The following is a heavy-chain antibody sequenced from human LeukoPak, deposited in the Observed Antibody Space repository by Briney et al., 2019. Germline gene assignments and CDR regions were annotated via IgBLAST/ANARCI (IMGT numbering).Heavy chain of an antibody. Sequence: TSETLSLTCTVSGGSISSGSYYWSWIRQPAGKGLEWIGRIYTSGSTNYNPSLKSRVTISVDTPKNQFSLKLSSVTAADTAVYYCASFVWLAVAGTWVGSYWGQGTLVTVSS. CDR2: IYTSGST. D-gene: IGHD6-19*01. V-gene: IGHV4-61*02. CDR3: ASFVWLAVAGTWVGSY. J-gene: IGHJ4*02. CDR1: GGSISSGSYY.